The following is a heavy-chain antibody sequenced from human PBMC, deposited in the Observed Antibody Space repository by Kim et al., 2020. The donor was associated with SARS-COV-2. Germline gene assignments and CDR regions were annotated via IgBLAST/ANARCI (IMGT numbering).Heavy chain of an antibody. CDR2: ISSSGSTM. D-gene: IGHD6-6*01. CDR1: GFTFSSYE. J-gene: IGHJ6*02. CDR3: ARAHIAAHPGLVMDV. V-gene: IGHV3-48*03. Sequence: GGSLRLSCAASGFTFSSYEMNWVRQAPGKGLEWVSYISSSGSTMYYADSVKGRFTISRDNAKNSLYLQMNSLRAEDTAVYYCARAHIAAHPGLVMDVWGQGTTVTVSS.